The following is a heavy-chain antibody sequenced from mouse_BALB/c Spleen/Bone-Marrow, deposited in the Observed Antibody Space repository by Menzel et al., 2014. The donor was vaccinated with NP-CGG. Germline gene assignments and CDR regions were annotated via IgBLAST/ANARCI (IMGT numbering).Heavy chain of an antibody. CDR1: GYTFSSYW. V-gene: IGHV1-9*01. CDR3: ARRGYDGAY. Sequence: VQLQQSGAELMKPGASVKISCKATGYTFSSYWIEWVKQRPGHGLEWIGEILPGSGSTNYNEKFKGKATLTADTSSNTAYMQLSSLTSEDSAVYYCARRGYDGAYWGQGTLVTVSA. J-gene: IGHJ3*01. D-gene: IGHD2-14*01. CDR2: ILPGSGST.